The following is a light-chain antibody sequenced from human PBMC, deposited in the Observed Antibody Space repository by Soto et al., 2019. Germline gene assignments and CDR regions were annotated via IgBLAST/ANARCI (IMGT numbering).Light chain of an antibody. CDR2: EVA. J-gene: IGLJ2*01. CDR3: SSYTTRSLLV. CDR1: TWDIGTYDF. Sequence: QSALTQPASVSGSPGQSITFSCTGTTWDIGTYDFVSWYQHYPGKAPKLIISEVANRPPGISDRFSGSKSGNMASLTISGLQPEDEADYYCSSYTTRSLLVFGGGTKLTVL. V-gene: IGLV2-14*01.